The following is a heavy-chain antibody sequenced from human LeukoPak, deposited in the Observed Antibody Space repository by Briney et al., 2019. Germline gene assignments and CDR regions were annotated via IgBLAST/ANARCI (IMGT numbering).Heavy chain of an antibody. V-gene: IGHV3-21*01. CDR3: ASERNDDFWSGFFSFDN. J-gene: IGHJ4*02. CDR1: GFTFSSYS. Sequence: GGSLRLSCAASGFTFSSYSMTWVRQAPGKGLEWVSSISSSSSYIYYADSVKGRFTISRDNAKNSLYLQMNSLRAEDTAVYYCASERNDDFWSGFFSFDNWGQGTLVTVSS. CDR2: ISSSSSYI. D-gene: IGHD3-3*01.